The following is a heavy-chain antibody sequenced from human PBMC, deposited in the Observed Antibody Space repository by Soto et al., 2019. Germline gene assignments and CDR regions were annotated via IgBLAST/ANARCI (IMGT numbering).Heavy chain of an antibody. CDR3: ARFNWYFDL. CDR1: GGSISSYY. CDR2: IYYSGST. J-gene: IGHJ2*01. Sequence: QVQLQESGPGLVKPSETLSLTCTVSGGSISSYYWSWIRQPPGKGLEWIGYIYYSGSTNYNPSIKSRVTISVDTSKKQFSLKLSSVTAADTSVYYCARFNWYFDLWGRGTLVTVSS. V-gene: IGHV4-59*08.